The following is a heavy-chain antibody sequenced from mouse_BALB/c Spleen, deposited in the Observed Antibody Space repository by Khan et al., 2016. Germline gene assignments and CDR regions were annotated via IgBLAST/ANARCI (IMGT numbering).Heavy chain of an antibody. CDR3: AKTIYYGIYYSMDY. D-gene: IGHD2-1*01. J-gene: IGHJ4*01. V-gene: IGHV2-5*01. CDR2: IWRGGST. CDR1: GFSLTSYG. Sequence: QVQLQQSGPGLVQPSQSLSITCTVSGFSLTSYGVHWVRQSPGKGLEWLGVIWRGGSTDYNAAFMSRLSLTKDNSKSQVFFKMNSLQADYTAIYYCAKTIYYGIYYSMDYWGQGTSVTVSS.